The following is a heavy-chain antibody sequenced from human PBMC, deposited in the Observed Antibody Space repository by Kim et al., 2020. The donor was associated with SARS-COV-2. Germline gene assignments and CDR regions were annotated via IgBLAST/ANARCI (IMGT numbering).Heavy chain of an antibody. CDR3: ARPAYYDYVWGSYRYPDAFDI. Sequence: SETLSLTCTVSGGSISSSSYYWGWIRQPPGKGLEWIGSIYYSGSTYYNPSLKSRVTISVDTSKNQFSLKLSSVTAADTAVYYCARPAYYDYVWGSYRYPDAFDIWGQGTMVTVSS. CDR2: IYYSGST. D-gene: IGHD3-16*02. J-gene: IGHJ3*02. V-gene: IGHV4-39*01. CDR1: GGSISSSSYY.